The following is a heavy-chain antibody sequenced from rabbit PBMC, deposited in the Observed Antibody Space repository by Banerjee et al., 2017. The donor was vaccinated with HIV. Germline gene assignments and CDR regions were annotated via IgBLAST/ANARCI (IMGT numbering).Heavy chain of an antibody. Sequence: QSLEESGGGLVQPEGSLTLTCKASGSDFSSNAMCWVRQAPGKGLELIACIDTSSGNTVYANWAKGRFTISKTSSTTVTLQMTSLTAADTATYFCARDLAGVIGWNFGLWGQGTLVTVS. CDR1: GSDFSSNA. CDR2: IDTSSGNT. D-gene: IGHD4-1*01. CDR3: ARDLAGVIGWNFGL. V-gene: IGHV1S40*01. J-gene: IGHJ3*01.